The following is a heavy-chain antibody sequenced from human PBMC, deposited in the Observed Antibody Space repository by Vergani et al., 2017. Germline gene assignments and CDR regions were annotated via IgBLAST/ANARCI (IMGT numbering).Heavy chain of an antibody. CDR3: ARESRYCSSTSCYVGRDGFDP. Sequence: QVQLVQSGAEVKKPGASVKVSCKASGYTFTSYYMHWVRQAPGQGLEWMGIINPSGGSTSYAQKFQGRVTMTRDTSTSTVYMELSSLRSDDTAVYYCARESRYCSSTSCYVGRDGFDPWGQGTLVTVS. J-gene: IGHJ5*02. D-gene: IGHD2-2*01. CDR2: INPSGGST. CDR1: GYTFTSYY. V-gene: IGHV1-46*01.